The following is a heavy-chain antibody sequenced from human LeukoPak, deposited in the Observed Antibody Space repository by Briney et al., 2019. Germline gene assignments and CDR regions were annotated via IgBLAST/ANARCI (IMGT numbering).Heavy chain of an antibody. CDR1: GFTFSSYA. D-gene: IGHD3-16*02. J-gene: IGHJ4*02. V-gene: IGHV3-23*01. CDR3: AKVSDYDYVWGSHRSYYFHY. Sequence: PGASLRLSCAAFGFTFSSYAMSWVRQAPGKGLEWVSGISGSGGSTYYADSLKGRFTISRDNSKNTLYLQMNSLRAEDTAVYYCAKVSDYDYVWGSHRSYYFHYWGQGTLVTVSS. CDR2: ISGSGGST.